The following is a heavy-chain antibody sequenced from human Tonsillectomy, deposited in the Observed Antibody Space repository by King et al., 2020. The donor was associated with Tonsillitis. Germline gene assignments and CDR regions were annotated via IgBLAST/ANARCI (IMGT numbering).Heavy chain of an antibody. V-gene: IGHV3-33*01. CDR2: IWDDGSNK. J-gene: IGHJ4*02. CDR1: GFTFSGYG. Sequence: VQLVESWGGVVQPGRSLRLSCAASGFTFSGYGMHWVRQAPGKGLEWVAIIWDDGSNKYYADSVKVRFTISRENSKNTLYLQMNSLRAEDTAVYYCAREGYYYDSSGSNPFDYWGQGTLVTVSS. D-gene: IGHD3-22*01. CDR3: AREGYYYDSSGSNPFDY.